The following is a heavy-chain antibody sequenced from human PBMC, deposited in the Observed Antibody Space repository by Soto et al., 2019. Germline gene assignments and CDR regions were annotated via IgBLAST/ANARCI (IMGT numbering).Heavy chain of an antibody. CDR1: GYTFSTYA. J-gene: IGHJ6*02. CDR2: LNGGTGQT. V-gene: IGHV1-3*01. D-gene: IGHD1-1*01. Sequence: ASLTAFCNXSGYTFSTYAMHWVRQAPGQSLEWMGWLNGGTGQTRYSQKFQDRVIITRDTSASTGYMELSSLTSEDTAVYYCARGKGMEENYFYYGLDIWGQGTTVTVSS. CDR3: ARGKGMEENYFYYGLDI.